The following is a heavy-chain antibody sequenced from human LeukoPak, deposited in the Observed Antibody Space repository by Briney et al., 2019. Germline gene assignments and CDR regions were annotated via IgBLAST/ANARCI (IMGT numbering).Heavy chain of an antibody. D-gene: IGHD2/OR15-2a*01. CDR3: ARGGSVFPYFFDY. CDR1: GFIFSNYA. CDR2: ISGSGGTT. J-gene: IGHJ4*02. Sequence: GGSLRLSCAASGFIFSNYAMTWARLTPGKGLEWVSGISGSGGTTYYADSVKGRFTISRDNSTNTVYLQLSSLRAEDTAIYYCARGGSVFPYFFDYWGQGTLVTVSS. V-gene: IGHV3-23*01.